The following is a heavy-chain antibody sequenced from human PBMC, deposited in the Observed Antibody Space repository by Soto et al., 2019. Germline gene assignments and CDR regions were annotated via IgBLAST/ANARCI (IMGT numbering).Heavy chain of an antibody. Sequence: SETLSLTCAVYGGSFSGYYWSWIRQPPGKGLEWIGEINHSGSTNYNPSLKSRVTISVDTSKNQFSLKLSSVTAADTAVYYCARGPYTSCYFHWGQGTLVTVSS. J-gene: IGHJ4*02. D-gene: IGHD2-2*01. V-gene: IGHV4-34*01. CDR3: ARGPYTSCYFH. CDR1: GGSFSGYY. CDR2: INHSGST.